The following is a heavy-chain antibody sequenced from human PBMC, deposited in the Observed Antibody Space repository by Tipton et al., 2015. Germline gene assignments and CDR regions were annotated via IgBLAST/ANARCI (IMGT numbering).Heavy chain of an antibody. D-gene: IGHD3-3*01. CDR2: ISSASGYI. Sequence: SLRLSCAASGFIFSNYGMNWVRQAPGKGLEWVSSISSASGYIFYADSVKGRFTISRDNSKNILYLQMNSLRVEDTAVYYCASGYYTAGFDYWGQGTLVTVSS. V-gene: IGHV3-21*04. J-gene: IGHJ4*02. CDR1: GFIFSNYG. CDR3: ASGYYTAGFDY.